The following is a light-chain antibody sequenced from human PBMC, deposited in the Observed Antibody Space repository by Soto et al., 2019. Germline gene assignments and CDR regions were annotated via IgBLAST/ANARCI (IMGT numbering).Light chain of an antibody. Sequence: EIVMTQSPATPSVSPGERATLSCRASQSVSSNLAWYQQKPGQAPRLLIYGASTRATGIPARFSGSGSGTDFTLTINGLEPEDFAVYYCQHYENTPPSVTFGPGTKVDI. CDR2: GAS. CDR3: QHYENTPPSVT. J-gene: IGKJ3*01. CDR1: QSVSSN. V-gene: IGKV3-15*01.